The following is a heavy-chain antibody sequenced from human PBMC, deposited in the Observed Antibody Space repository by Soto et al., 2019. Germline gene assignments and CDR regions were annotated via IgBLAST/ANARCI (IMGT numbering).Heavy chain of an antibody. CDR2: INWNGGII. J-gene: IGHJ3*02. V-gene: IGHV3-9*01. Sequence: DGQLVESGGGLGQPGRSLRLSCAVSGFTFHDFAMHWVRKAPGKGLEWVSGINWNGGIIGYADSVKGRFTISRDNANNSLYLQMTSLRADDTALYYCATGSLSLLLSPIDMWGQGTMVTVSS. CDR3: ATGSLSLLLSPIDM. CDR1: GFTFHDFA. D-gene: IGHD2-8*01.